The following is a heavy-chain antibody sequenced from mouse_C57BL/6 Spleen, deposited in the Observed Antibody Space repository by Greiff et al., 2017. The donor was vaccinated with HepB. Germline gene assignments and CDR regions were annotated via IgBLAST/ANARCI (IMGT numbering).Heavy chain of an antibody. CDR2: IYPGDGDT. CDR1: GYAFSSSW. V-gene: IGHV1-82*01. Sequence: VQLQQSGPELVKPGASVKISCKASGYAFSSSWMNWVKQRPGKGLEWIGRIYPGDGDTNYNGKFKGKATLTADKSSSKAYMQLSSLTSEDSAVYYCARIITAVVAEDYYAMDYWGQGTSVTVSS. D-gene: IGHD1-1*01. J-gene: IGHJ4*01. CDR3: ARIITAVVAEDYYAMDY.